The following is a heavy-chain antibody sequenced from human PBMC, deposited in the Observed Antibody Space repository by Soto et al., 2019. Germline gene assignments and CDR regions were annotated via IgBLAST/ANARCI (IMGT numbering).Heavy chain of an antibody. J-gene: IGHJ4*02. D-gene: IGHD1-1*01. Sequence: ASVKVSCKASGFTFTGHYIHGVRQAPGQGLEWMGWINPNSGGTSYAQKFQGRLTMTTDTSITTAYMELSRLSSDDTAFYYCAKSGSFFRTSLGYFDYWGQGTLVTVSP. CDR1: GFTFTGHY. V-gene: IGHV1-2*02. CDR3: AKSGSFFRTSLGYFDY. CDR2: INPNSGGT.